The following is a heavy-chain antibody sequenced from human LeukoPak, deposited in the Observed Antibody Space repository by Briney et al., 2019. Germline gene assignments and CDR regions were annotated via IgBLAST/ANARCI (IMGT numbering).Heavy chain of an antibody. CDR1: GYTFSSYG. CDR3: ARDTYYYDSSGH. Sequence: ASVNVSCKASGYTFSSYGISWVRQAPGQGLEWMGWISAYNGNTNYAQKLQGRVTMTTDTSTSTAYMELRSLRSDDTAVYYCARDTYYYDSSGHWGQGTLVTVSS. D-gene: IGHD3-22*01. J-gene: IGHJ4*02. V-gene: IGHV1-18*01. CDR2: ISAYNGNT.